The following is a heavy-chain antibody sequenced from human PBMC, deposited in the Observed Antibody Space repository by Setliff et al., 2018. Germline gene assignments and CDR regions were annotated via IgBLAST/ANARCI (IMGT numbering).Heavy chain of an antibody. CDR2: ISYDGINK. D-gene: IGHD3-3*01. CDR3: AGDKPLQHNYNFWSGYCPY. CDR1: GITFSSYA. V-gene: IGHV3-30*01. Sequence: PGGSLRLSCAASGITFSSYAMHWVRQAPGKGLEWVAVISYDGINKYYADSAKGRFTISRDNSKNTLYLQMNSLRPEDTAVYYCAGDKPLQHNYNFWSGYCPYWGQGTLVTVSS. J-gene: IGHJ4*02.